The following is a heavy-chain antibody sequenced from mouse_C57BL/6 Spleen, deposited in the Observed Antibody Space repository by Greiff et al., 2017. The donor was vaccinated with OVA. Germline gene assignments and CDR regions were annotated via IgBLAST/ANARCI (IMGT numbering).Heavy chain of an antibody. Sequence: VMLVESGPGLVQPSQSLSITCTVSGFSLTSYGVHWVRQSPGKGLEWLGVIWSGGSTDYNAAFISRLSISKDNSKSQVFFKMNSLQADDTAIYYCARSGNYLYYYAMDYWGQGTSVTVSS. J-gene: IGHJ4*01. CDR3: ARSGNYLYYYAMDY. CDR2: IWSGGST. V-gene: IGHV2-2*01. CDR1: GFSLTSYG. D-gene: IGHD2-1*01.